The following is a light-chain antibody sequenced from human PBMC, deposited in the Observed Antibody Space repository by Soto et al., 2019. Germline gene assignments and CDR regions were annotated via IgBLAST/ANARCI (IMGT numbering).Light chain of an antibody. CDR2: EVT. J-gene: IGLJ1*01. Sequence: QSALTQPASVSGSPGQSITISCTGTNSDVGSYDYVSWYQQHPDKAPKLMIYEVTKRPSWVSNRFSGSKSGNTASLTISGLQPEDEADYYCSSHTSGSTRVFGSGTKVTVL. V-gene: IGLV2-14*02. CDR3: SSHTSGSTRV. CDR1: NSDVGSYDY.